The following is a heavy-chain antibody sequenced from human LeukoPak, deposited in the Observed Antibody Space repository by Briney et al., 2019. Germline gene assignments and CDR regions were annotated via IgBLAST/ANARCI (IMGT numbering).Heavy chain of an antibody. CDR2: ISYSGTT. V-gene: IGHV4-39*01. D-gene: IGHD3-10*01. Sequence: SETLSLTCTVSSGSISSSPYYWGWIRQSPGKGLEWIGSISYSGTTYYNPSLKSRVTISVDTSKNQFSLKLSSVTAADTAVYYCAANSADYNTLGSSYKVWGQGTLVTVSS. J-gene: IGHJ4*02. CDR3: AANSADYNTLGSSYKV. CDR1: SGSISSSPYY.